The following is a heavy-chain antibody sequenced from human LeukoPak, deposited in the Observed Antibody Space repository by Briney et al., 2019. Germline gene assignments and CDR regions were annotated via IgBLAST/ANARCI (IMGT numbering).Heavy chain of an antibody. CDR3: ARAGGDNYDLSH. Sequence: SVKVSCKASGGTFSNFAINWVRQAPGQGLEWMGGILPIFGTANYAQKFQGRVTITTDESTSTAYMELSSLRSEDTAVYYCARAGGDNYDLSHWGQGTLVTVSS. D-gene: IGHD3-3*01. J-gene: IGHJ4*02. V-gene: IGHV1-69*05. CDR1: GGTFSNFA. CDR2: ILPIFGTA.